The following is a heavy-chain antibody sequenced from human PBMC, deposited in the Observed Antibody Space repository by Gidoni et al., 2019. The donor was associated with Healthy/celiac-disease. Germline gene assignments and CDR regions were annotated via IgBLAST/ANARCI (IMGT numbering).Heavy chain of an antibody. CDR2: INHSGNT. V-gene: IGHV4-34*01. D-gene: IGHD3-9*01. J-gene: IGHJ4*02. CDR3: ARARYFDWPYFDY. CDR1: GGSFSGYY. Sequence: QVQLQQWGAGLLKPSDTLSLTCAVYGGSFSGYYWSGIRQPPGKGLEWIGEINHSGNTNYNPSLKKRVTISVDTSKNQFSLKLSSVTAADTAVYYCARARYFDWPYFDYWGQGTLVTVSS.